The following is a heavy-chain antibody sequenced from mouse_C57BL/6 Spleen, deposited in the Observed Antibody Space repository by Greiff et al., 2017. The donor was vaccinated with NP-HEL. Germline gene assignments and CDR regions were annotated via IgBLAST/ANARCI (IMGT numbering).Heavy chain of an antibody. V-gene: IGHV5-4*01. Sequence: EVQVVESGGGLVKPGGSLKLSCAASGFTFSSYAMPWVRQTPEQRLEWVATISAGGSYTYYPDNVKGRFTFSRDNAKNNPYLQMSHLKSADSAVFYGARVGDCISTVVATGYWYFDVWGTGTTVTVSS. CDR2: ISAGGSYT. CDR1: GFTFSSYA. CDR3: ARVGDCISTVVATGYWYFDV. D-gene: IGHD1-1*01. J-gene: IGHJ1*03.